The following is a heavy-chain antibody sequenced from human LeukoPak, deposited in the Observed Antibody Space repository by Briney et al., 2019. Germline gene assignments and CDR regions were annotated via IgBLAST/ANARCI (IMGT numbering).Heavy chain of an antibody. J-gene: IGHJ4*02. Sequence: PGGSLRLSCAASGFTFSSYAMHWVRQAPGMGLEWVAVISYDGSNKYYADSVKGRFTISRDNSKNTLYLQMNSLRAEDTAVYYCARVWDTAMAPGYWGQGTLVTVSS. CDR1: GFTFSSYA. CDR3: ARVWDTAMAPGY. D-gene: IGHD5-18*01. V-gene: IGHV3-30-3*01. CDR2: ISYDGSNK.